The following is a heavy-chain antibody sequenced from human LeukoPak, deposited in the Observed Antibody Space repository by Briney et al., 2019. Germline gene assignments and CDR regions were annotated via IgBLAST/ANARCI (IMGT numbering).Heavy chain of an antibody. D-gene: IGHD3-22*01. Sequence: PGGSLRLSCAASGFTFSSYWMRWVRQAPGKGLVWVSRINSDGSSTSYADSVKGRFTISRDNAKNTLYLQMNSLRAEDTAVYYCARDGYYYDSSGYYRYFDYWGQGTLVTVSS. CDR1: GFTFSSYW. J-gene: IGHJ4*02. CDR2: INSDGSST. CDR3: ARDGYYYDSSGYYRYFDY. V-gene: IGHV3-74*01.